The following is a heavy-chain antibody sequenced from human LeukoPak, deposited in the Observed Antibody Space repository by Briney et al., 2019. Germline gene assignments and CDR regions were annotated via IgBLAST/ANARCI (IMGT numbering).Heavy chain of an antibody. J-gene: IGHJ4*02. Sequence: GGSLRLSCAVSGFTFSSYDMHWVRQAPGKGLEWVEAISYDGSNKYYADSVKGRFTISRDNSKNTLYLQMNSLRAEDTAVYYCARATREEVVPFDYWGQGTLVTVSS. D-gene: IGHD2-15*01. CDR3: ARATREEVVPFDY. CDR1: GFTFSSYD. V-gene: IGHV3-30*19. CDR2: ISYDGSNK.